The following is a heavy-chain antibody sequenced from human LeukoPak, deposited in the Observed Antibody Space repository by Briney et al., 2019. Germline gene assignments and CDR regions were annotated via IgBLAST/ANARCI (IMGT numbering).Heavy chain of an antibody. CDR1: GYTFIDYY. J-gene: IGHJ4*02. V-gene: IGHV1-2*02. Sequence: ASVKVSCKASGYTFIDYYMHWVRPAPGQGLEWMGWINPATGGTNSAQKFQDRVTMTRDTSIGTAYMELSRLTSDDTAVYYCARGQGSSGPPGYWGQGTLVTVSS. CDR3: ARGQGSSGPPGY. D-gene: IGHD3-22*01. CDR2: INPATGGT.